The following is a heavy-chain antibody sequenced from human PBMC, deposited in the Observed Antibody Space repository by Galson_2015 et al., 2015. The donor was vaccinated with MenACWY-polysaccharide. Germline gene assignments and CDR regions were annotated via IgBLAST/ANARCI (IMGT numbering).Heavy chain of an antibody. J-gene: IGHJ4*02. CDR3: AKVGPRSSWTMGIDY. V-gene: IGHV3-23*01. D-gene: IGHD6-13*01. CDR1: GFSFSANG. CDR2: SGSGGGL. Sequence: SLRLSCAASGFSFSANGMSWVRQAPGRGLEWVSGSGSGGGLYYADSVKGRFTVSRDNSKNTLYLQMNNLRAEYTAVYYCAKVGPRSSWTMGIDYWGQGTLVTVSS.